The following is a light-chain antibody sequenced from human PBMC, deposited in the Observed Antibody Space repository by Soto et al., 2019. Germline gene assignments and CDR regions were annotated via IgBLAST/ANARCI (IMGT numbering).Light chain of an antibody. Sequence: EIVLTQSPGTLSLSPGERATLSCRASQSASSSFLAWYQQKPGQAPRLLIYGASSRATGIPDRFSGSGSGTDFTLTISRLEPEDFAVYYCQQYGSSTSITFGQGTRLEMK. CDR1: QSASSSF. J-gene: IGKJ5*01. V-gene: IGKV3-20*01. CDR2: GAS. CDR3: QQYGSSTSIT.